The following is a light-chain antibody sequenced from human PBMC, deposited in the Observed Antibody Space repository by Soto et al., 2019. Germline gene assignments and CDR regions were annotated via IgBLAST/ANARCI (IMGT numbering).Light chain of an antibody. V-gene: IGLV1-51*01. J-gene: IGLJ1*01. CDR3: GTWDSSLSAGV. CDR2: DNN. Sequence: QAVVTQPPSVSATPGQGVTLSCSGGDSNIGSTAVNWYQQLPGTAPKLLIYDNNKRPSGIPDRFSGSKSGTSATLGITGLQTGDEADYYCGTWDSSLSAGVFGTGTKLTVL. CDR1: DSNIGSTA.